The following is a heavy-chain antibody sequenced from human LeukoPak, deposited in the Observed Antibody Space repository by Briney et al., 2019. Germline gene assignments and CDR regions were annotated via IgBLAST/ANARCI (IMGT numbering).Heavy chain of an antibody. CDR2: SYYSRST. V-gene: IGHV4-39*01. D-gene: IGHD2-15*01. Sequence: SETLSLTCTVSGSSSSSSSYYWGWIRQPPGKGLESIGSSYYSRSTYHNPSAKSRVTIAGATSTNQCSRELSTVTAADTAVYHCPRQAGYCSGGSCYWHPSYGMDVWGQGTTVTVS. J-gene: IGHJ6*02. CDR1: GSSSSSSSYY. CDR3: PRQAGYCSGGSCYWHPSYGMDV.